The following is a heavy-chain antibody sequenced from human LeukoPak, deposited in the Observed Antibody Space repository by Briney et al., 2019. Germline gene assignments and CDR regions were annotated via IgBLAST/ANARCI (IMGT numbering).Heavy chain of an antibody. CDR1: GIAFSSYG. CDR2: ISYGKTTQ. Sequence: QPGGSLRLSCVASGIAFSSYGMHWVRQAPGEGLEWVVLISYGKTTQNYADSVKGRFTISRDNSKNTLYLQMNSLRAEDTAVYYCARESLSGYDYWGQGTLVTVSS. J-gene: IGHJ4*02. D-gene: IGHD5-12*01. V-gene: IGHV3-30*03. CDR3: ARESLSGYDY.